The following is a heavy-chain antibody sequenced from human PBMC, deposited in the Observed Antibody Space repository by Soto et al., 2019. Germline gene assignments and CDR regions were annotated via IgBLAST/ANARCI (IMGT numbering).Heavy chain of an antibody. J-gene: IGHJ4*02. CDR1: GYSISSNSHY. CDR2: IYYDGNT. Sequence: SETPSLTCTVSGYSISSNSHYWCWILQPPGKGLESIANIYYDGNTYYNPSLKSRVTISLDTSKNQFSLRLNSVTAADTAVYFCVISRIEPRIFIYPFDCWGLGTLVTVAS. D-gene: IGHD2-2*02. CDR3: VISRIEPRIFIYPFDC. V-gene: IGHV4-39*05.